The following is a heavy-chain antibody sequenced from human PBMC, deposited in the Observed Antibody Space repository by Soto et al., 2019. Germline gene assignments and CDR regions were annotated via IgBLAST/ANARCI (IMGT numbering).Heavy chain of an antibody. CDR3: TTEPYGSGSYNY. CDR1: GLTFSNAW. J-gene: IGHJ4*02. V-gene: IGHV3-15*01. D-gene: IGHD3-10*01. Sequence: PGGSLRLSCAASGLTFSNAWISWVRQAPGKGLEWVGRIKSKTDGGTTDYAAPVKGRFTISRDDSKNTLYLQMNSLKTEDTAVYYCTTEPYGSGSYNYWGQGTLVTVSS. CDR2: IKSKTDGGTT.